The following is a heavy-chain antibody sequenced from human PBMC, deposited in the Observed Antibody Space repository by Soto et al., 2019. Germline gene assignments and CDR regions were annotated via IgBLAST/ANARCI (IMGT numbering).Heavy chain of an antibody. J-gene: IGHJ4*02. Sequence: ASGRVSSKASGYTFTSLGITWVRQAPGQGLEWMGGISAYNGNTNYAQKLQGRVTITADESTSSVYMELRSLRSDDTAVYYCARGGEGYNFGAVYWGQG. V-gene: IGHV1-18*01. D-gene: IGHD5-12*01. CDR2: ISAYNGNT. CDR3: ARGGEGYNFGAVY. CDR1: GYTFTSLG.